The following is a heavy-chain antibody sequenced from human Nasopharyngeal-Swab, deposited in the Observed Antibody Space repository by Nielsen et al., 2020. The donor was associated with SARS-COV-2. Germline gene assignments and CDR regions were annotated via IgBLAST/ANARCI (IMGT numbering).Heavy chain of an antibody. Sequence: GESLKMSWKGSGYSFTSYWIAWVSQMPGKGLEWMGIIYPGDSDTRYSPSFQGQVTISADKSISTAYLQWSSLKASDAAMYYCARQPTAAAAMDVWGQGTTVTVSS. J-gene: IGHJ6*02. D-gene: IGHD6-13*01. CDR2: IYPGDSDT. CDR3: ARQPTAAAAMDV. V-gene: IGHV5-51*01. CDR1: GYSFTSYW.